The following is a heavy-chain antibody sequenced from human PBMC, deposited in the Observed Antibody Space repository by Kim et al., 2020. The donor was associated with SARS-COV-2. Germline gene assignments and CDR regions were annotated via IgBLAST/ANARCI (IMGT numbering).Heavy chain of an antibody. CDR1: GFTFDDYT. J-gene: IGHJ4*02. Sequence: GGSLRLSCAASGFTFDDYTMQWVRRRPGKGLEWVSLITRDSGTTYYADSVRGRFTTSRDNSKNYLYLQMDSLRTEDTALYYCAKADCGSLCWVIDFWGQRILVTVSS. V-gene: IGHV3-43*01. D-gene: IGHD2-21*01. CDR2: ITRDSGTT. CDR3: AKADCGSLCWVIDF.